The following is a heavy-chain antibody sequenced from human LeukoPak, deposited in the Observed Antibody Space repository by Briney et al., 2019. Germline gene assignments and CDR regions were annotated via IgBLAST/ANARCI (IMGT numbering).Heavy chain of an antibody. CDR3: AKNIGGFDY. J-gene: IGHJ4*02. Sequence: PGGSLRLSCAASGFTFSNFVMSWVRQAPGKGLEGGSYIDGGGGSTNYADSVKGRFTLSRDNSKNTLYLQMNSLRAEDTAVYYCAKNIGGFDYWGQGTLVTVSS. CDR2: IDGGGGST. V-gene: IGHV3-23*01. CDR1: GFTFSNFV. D-gene: IGHD4-23*01.